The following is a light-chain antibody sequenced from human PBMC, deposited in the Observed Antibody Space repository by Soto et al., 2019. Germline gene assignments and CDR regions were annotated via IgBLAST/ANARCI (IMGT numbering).Light chain of an antibody. V-gene: IGKV3-20*01. CDR2: GAS. Sequence: VLTQSPGTLSLSPGERATLSCRASQSVSSSYLAWYQQKPGQAPRLLIYGASSRATGIPDRFSGSGSGTDFTLTISRLEPEDFAVYYCQQYGSSPPTFGQGTKVDIK. CDR1: QSVSSSY. J-gene: IGKJ1*01. CDR3: QQYGSSPPT.